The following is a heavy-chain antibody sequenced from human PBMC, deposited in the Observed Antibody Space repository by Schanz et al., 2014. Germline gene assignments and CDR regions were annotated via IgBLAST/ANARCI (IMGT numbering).Heavy chain of an antibody. CDR1: GGSISGYY. CDR3: ARGNDIQVWSLDY. V-gene: IGHV4-4*07. D-gene: IGHD5-18*01. Sequence: QVQLQESGPGLVKPSETLSLTCSVSGGSISGYYWGWIRRPAGKGLEWIGRIYTSGATNYNPSLKSRLTSSVDRPKTQVSWKRGSVTAADTAVYYCARGNDIQVWSLDYWGQGTLVTVSS. J-gene: IGHJ4*02. CDR2: IYTSGAT.